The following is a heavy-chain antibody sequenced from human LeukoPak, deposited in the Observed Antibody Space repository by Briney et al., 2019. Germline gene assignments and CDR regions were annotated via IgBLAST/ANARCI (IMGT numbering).Heavy chain of an antibody. CDR2: ISWNSGSI. CDR3: ASALEVGALDY. V-gene: IGHV3-9*01. CDR1: GFTFDDYA. J-gene: IGHJ4*02. D-gene: IGHD1-26*01. Sequence: PGRSLRLSCAAPGFTFDDYAMHWVRQAPGKGLEWVSGISWNSGSIGYADSVKGRFTISRDNAKNSLYLQMNSLRAEDTALYYCASALEVGALDYWGQGTLVTVSS.